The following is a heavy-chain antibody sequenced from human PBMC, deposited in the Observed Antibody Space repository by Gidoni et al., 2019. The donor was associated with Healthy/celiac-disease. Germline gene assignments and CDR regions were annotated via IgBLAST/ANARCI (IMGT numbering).Heavy chain of an antibody. CDR1: GYTFTSYD. CDR2: MNPNSGNT. V-gene: IGHV1-8*01. D-gene: IGHD2-2*01. Sequence: QVQLVQSGAEVKKPGASVTVSCKASGYTFTSYDINWVRQATGQGLEWMGWMNPNSGNTGYAQKFQGRVTMTRNTSISTAYMELSSLRSEDTAVYYCARVRFGVVPAAIVGYYYYMDVWGKGTTVTVSS. J-gene: IGHJ6*03. CDR3: ARVRFGVVPAAIVGYYYYMDV.